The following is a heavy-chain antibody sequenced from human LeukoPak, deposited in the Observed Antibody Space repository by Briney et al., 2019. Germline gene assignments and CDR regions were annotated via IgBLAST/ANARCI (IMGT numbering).Heavy chain of an antibody. Sequence: GGSLRLSCAASGFTFSTYAMSWVRQAPGKGLEWVSGISGGGTSAYYADSVEGRFTISRDNSKNTLYLQMNSLRAEDTAVYYCAKSPIGYCGGGTCYLYYFDYWGQGTLLTVSS. J-gene: IGHJ4*02. D-gene: IGHD2-15*01. V-gene: IGHV3-23*01. CDR2: ISGGGTSA. CDR3: AKSPIGYCGGGTCYLYYFDY. CDR1: GFTFSTYA.